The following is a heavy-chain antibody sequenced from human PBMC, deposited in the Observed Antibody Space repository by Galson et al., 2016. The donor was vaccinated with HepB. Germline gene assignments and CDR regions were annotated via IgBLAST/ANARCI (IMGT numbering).Heavy chain of an antibody. D-gene: IGHD3-22*01. CDR3: ARDRLYYDSRAYYPTFDY. J-gene: IGHJ4*02. CDR1: GGSVSSGTYF. CDR2: INSSGST. Sequence: SETLSLTCTVSGGSVSSGTYFWSWIRQPPGKGLGWIGYINSSGSTKYNPSLKSPVTISVDTSKNQFSLKLSSVTAADSAVYYCARDRLYYDSRAYYPTFDYWGQGTLVTVSS. V-gene: IGHV4-61*01.